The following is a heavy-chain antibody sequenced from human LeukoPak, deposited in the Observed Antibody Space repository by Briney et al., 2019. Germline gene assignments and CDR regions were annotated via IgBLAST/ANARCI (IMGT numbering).Heavy chain of an antibody. V-gene: IGHV3-23*01. CDR3: GALSGTTPLGGV. Sequence: GGSLRLSCEASGFSFPYGMSWVRQAPGKGLEWVSGITNSGENTYYADSVKGRFTISRDNSKNTLYLQMNNLRAEDTAVYYCGALSGTTPLGGVGGQGTLVTVSS. CDR2: ITNSGENT. D-gene: IGHD1-1*01. CDR1: GFSFPYG. J-gene: IGHJ4*02.